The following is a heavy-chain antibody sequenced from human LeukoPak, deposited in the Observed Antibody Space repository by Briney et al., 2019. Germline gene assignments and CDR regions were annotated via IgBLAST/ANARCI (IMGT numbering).Heavy chain of an antibody. Sequence: GGSLRLSCAASGFTFSSYGMHWVRQAPGKGLEWVAVIWYDGSNKYYADSVKGRFTISRDNARNVVHLQMNSLRDADTAVYYCARDSTHRGSWSFDYWGQGSLVIVAS. CDR3: ARDSTHRGSWSFDY. CDR1: GFTFSSYG. D-gene: IGHD6-13*01. CDR2: IWYDGSNK. V-gene: IGHV3-33*01. J-gene: IGHJ4*02.